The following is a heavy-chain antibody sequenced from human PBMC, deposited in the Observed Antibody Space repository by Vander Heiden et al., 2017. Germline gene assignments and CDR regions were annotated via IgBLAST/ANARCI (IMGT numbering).Heavy chain of an antibody. CDR1: GFTFSSYA. CDR2: ISGSGGST. V-gene: IGHV3-23*01. D-gene: IGHD2-21*02. J-gene: IGHJ3*02. CDR3: AKDLCRGGDCRPDAFDI. Sequence: EVQLLESGGGLVQPGGSLRLSCAASGFTFSSYAMSWVRQAPGKGLEWVSAISGSGGSTYYADSVKGRFTISRDNSKNTLYLQMNSLRAEDTAVYYCAKDLCRGGDCRPDAFDIWGQGTMVTVSS.